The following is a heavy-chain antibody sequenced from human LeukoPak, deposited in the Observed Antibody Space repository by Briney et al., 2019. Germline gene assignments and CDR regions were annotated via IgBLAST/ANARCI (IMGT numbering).Heavy chain of an antibody. CDR3: AKVLGGLWPGIDY. CDR2: IASSGTTI. CDR1: GFTFSSFE. D-gene: IGHD2-15*01. Sequence: GGSLRLSCAASGFTFSSFEMNWFRQAPGKGLEWVSYIASSGTTIYYAGSVKGRFTISRDNAKNSLYLQMNSLRVEDTAVYYCAKVLGGLWPGIDYWGQGTVVTVSS. J-gene: IGHJ4*02. V-gene: IGHV3-48*03.